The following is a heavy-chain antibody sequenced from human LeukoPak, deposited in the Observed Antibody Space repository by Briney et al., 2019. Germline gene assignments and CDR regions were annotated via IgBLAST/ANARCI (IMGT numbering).Heavy chain of an antibody. CDR3: ARASGPFDY. Sequence: GGSLRLSCAASGFTLSTFGNHWVRQAPGKGLEWVAVIWNDGSNKYYADSVKGRFTISRDNSKNTLYLQMNSLRAEDTAVYSCARASGPFDYWGQGTLVTVSS. V-gene: IGHV3-33*08. CDR1: GFTLSTFG. D-gene: IGHD3-10*01. J-gene: IGHJ4*02. CDR2: IWNDGSNK.